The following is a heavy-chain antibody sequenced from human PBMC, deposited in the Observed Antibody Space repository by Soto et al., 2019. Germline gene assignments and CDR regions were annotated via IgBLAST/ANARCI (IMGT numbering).Heavy chain of an antibody. CDR2: INHSGST. CDR3: ARSGPAAIRYYYYYYGMDV. D-gene: IGHD2-2*02. CDR1: CGSFIGYY. V-gene: IGHV4-34*01. Sequence: SETLSLTCAFYCGSFIGYYWSWIRQPPGKGLEWIGEINHSGSTNYNPSLKSRVTISVDTSKNQFSLKLSSVTAADTAVYYCARSGPAAIRYYYYYYGMDVWGQGTTVTVSS. J-gene: IGHJ6*02.